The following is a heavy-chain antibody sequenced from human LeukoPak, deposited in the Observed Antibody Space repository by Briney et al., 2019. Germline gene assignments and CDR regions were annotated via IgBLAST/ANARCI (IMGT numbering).Heavy chain of an antibody. CDR3: TRDGDSGSYGFDY. CDR2: IRSKAYGGTT. D-gene: IGHD1-26*01. CDR1: GFTFGDYA. Sequence: GGSLRLSRTASGFTFGDYAMSWFRQAPGKGLEWVGFIRSKAYGGTTEYAASVKGRFTISRDDSKSIAYLQMNSLKTEDTAVYYCTRDGDSGSYGFDYWGQGTLVTVSS. V-gene: IGHV3-49*03. J-gene: IGHJ4*02.